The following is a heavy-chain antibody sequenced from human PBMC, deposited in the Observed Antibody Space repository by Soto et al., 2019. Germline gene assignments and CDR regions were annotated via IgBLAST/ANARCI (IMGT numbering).Heavy chain of an antibody. V-gene: IGHV1-69*13. CDR2: IIPIFGTA. D-gene: IGHD6-19*01. CDR1: GGTFSSYA. J-gene: IGHJ4*02. Sequence: ASVKVSCKASGGTFSSYAISRVRQAPGQGLEWMGGIIPIFGTANYAQKFQGRVTITADESTSTAYMELSSLRSEDTAVYYCARVVGGSGWYFDYWGQGTLVTVSS. CDR3: ARVVGGSGWYFDY.